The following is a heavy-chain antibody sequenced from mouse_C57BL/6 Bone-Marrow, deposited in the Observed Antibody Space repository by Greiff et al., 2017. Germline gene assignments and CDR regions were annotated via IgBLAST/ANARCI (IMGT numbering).Heavy chain of an antibody. CDR2: IDLETGGT. V-gene: IGHV1-15*01. D-gene: IGHD2-5*01. J-gene: IGHJ3*01. CDR1: GYTFTDYE. Sequence: QVQLQQSGAELVRPGASVTLSCKASGYTFTDYEMHWVKQTPVHGLEWIGAIDLETGGTAYNQKFKGKAILTADKSSSTAYMELRSLTSADSAVYYCTRGSNYVAWFAYWGQGTLVTVSA. CDR3: TRGSNYVAWFAY.